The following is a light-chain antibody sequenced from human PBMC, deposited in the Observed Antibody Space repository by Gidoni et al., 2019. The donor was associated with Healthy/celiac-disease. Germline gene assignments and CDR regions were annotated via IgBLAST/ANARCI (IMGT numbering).Light chain of an antibody. CDR1: HSVSSSY. J-gene: IGKJ4*01. Sequence: EIVLTQSPGTLSFAPGERATLSCRASHSVSSSYLAWYQQKPGQAPRLLIYGASSRATGIPDRFSGSGSGTDFTLTISRLEPEDFAVYYCQQYGSSPPLTFGGGTKVEIK. CDR3: QQYGSSPPLT. CDR2: GAS. V-gene: IGKV3-20*01.